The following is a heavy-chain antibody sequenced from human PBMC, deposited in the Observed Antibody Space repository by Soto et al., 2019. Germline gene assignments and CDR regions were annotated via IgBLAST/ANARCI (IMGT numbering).Heavy chain of an antibody. V-gene: IGHV3-30*18. CDR3: TKRRNVLRFLEWSSGMEV. J-gene: IGHJ6*02. Sequence: GGSLRLSCAASGFTFSNYGMPWVRQAPGKGLEWVAFISDDGSNKYYADSMKGRFTMSRDNSKSTLYLQMNSLRVEDTAVYYCTKRRNVLRFLEWSSGMEVWGQGTTVTVSS. D-gene: IGHD3-3*01. CDR1: GFTFSNYG. CDR2: ISDDGSNK.